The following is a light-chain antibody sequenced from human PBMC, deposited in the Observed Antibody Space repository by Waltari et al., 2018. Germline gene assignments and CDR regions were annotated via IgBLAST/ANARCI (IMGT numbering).Light chain of an antibody. CDR3: ATWDDNLKGPV. Sequence: QSVLTQPPSASGPPGQRVTISCPGRSPPLRSNPVNWYQRTPGTAPKLLMYNNNQRPSGVPDRFSGSKSDTSASLVISGLQSGDEADYFCATWDDNLKGPVFGGGTKVTVL. V-gene: IGLV1-44*01. J-gene: IGLJ3*02. CDR2: NNN. CDR1: SPPLRSNP.